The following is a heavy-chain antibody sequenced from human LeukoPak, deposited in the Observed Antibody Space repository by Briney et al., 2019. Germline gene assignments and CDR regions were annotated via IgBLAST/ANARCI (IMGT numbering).Heavy chain of an antibody. J-gene: IGHJ4*02. Sequence: GESLKISCGGSGYSFTSYWIGWVRQMPGKGLEWMGVIYPGDSDTKYSPSFQGQVTISADKSISTAYLQWSSLKASDTAIYYCAKSYSGNYYVLTDWGQGTLVTVSS. V-gene: IGHV5-51*01. CDR3: AKSYSGNYYVLTD. CDR1: GYSFTSYW. D-gene: IGHD1-26*01. CDR2: IYPGDSDT.